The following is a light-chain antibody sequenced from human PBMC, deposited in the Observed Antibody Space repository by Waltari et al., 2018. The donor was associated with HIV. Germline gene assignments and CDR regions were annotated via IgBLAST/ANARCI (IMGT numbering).Light chain of an antibody. CDR3: CSYTAIHTLI. CDR1: SMHLGSFAS. Sequence: QSALTQPASVSGSPGQSITISCAGTSMHLGSFASVSWYQQHPGRAPQLMIFGVYSRPSGVSSRFSGSKSGNTASLTISGLQAEDEANYYCCSYTAIHTLIFGGGTKLTVL. V-gene: IGLV2-14*01. CDR2: GVY. J-gene: IGLJ2*01.